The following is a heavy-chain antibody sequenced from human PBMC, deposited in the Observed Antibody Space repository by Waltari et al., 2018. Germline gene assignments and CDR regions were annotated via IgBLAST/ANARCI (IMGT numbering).Heavy chain of an antibody. CDR2: INESGNT. J-gene: IGHJ3*01. Sequence: QVQLQQWGTGLLKPSETLSLTCAVYGGSLSGHWWSWIRKPPGKGLEGIGEINESGNTNYRPSLKSRAAISVDTSRNQFSLKLSSVTAADTAIYYCARHRDPGHSFDVWGQGTVTVSS. CDR1: GGSLSGHW. CDR3: ARHRDPGHSFDV. D-gene: IGHD2-21*01. V-gene: IGHV4-34*01.